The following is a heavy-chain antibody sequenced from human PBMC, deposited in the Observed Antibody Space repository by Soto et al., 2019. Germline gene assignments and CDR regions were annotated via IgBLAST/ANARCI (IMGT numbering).Heavy chain of an antibody. V-gene: IGHV3-30-3*01. J-gene: IGHJ6*02. CDR3: ARAMGGKYQLLNYYYGMDV. CDR1: GFTFSSYA. D-gene: IGHD2-2*01. CDR2: ISYDGSNK. Sequence: GGSLRLSCAASGFTFSSYAMHWVRQAPGKGLEWVAVISYDGSNKYYADSVKGRFTISRDNSKNTLYLQMNSLRAEDTAVYYCARAMGGKYQLLNYYYGMDVWGQGTTVT.